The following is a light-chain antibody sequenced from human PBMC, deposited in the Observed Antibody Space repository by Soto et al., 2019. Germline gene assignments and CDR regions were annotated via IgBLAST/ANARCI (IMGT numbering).Light chain of an antibody. CDR3: QSYDRSLSGSV. J-gene: IGLJ2*01. CDR2: GNT. CDR1: SSNIGAGYD. Sequence: QSVLTQPPSVSGAPGQRVTISCTGSSSNIGAGYDVHWYQQLPGTAPKFLIFGNTNRPSGVPDRFSGSKSGTSASLAITGLQPEDEADYYCQSYDRSLSGSVFGGGTQLTVL. V-gene: IGLV1-40*01.